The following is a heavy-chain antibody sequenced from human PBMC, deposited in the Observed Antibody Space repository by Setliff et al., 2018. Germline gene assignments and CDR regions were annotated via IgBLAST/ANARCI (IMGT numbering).Heavy chain of an antibody. CDR2: INGGNGNT. CDR3: ARDREYCSRTSCYIDY. D-gene: IGHD2-2*02. Sequence: GASVKVSCKASGYSFSTYAMHWVCQAPGQRLEWMGWINGGNGNTKYSQKFQGRITITRDTSASTAYMEMSSLRSEDTAVYYCARDREYCSRTSCYIDYWGQGALVTVSS. J-gene: IGHJ4*02. V-gene: IGHV1-3*01. CDR1: GYSFSTYA.